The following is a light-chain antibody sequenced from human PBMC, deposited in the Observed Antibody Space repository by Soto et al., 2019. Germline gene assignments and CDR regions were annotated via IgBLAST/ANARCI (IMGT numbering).Light chain of an antibody. Sequence: AIQMTQSPSCLCASVGDRGTNTCPSSQCIRTDLGWYQQKPGKAPKLLIYGASSLQSEVTSTFSGSGSGTDFTLTICSLLPEYFATYYCLQDYNYPRTCAQGTEVDIK. J-gene: IGKJ1*01. V-gene: IGKV1-6*01. CDR3: LQDYNYPRT. CDR1: QCIRTD. CDR2: GAS.